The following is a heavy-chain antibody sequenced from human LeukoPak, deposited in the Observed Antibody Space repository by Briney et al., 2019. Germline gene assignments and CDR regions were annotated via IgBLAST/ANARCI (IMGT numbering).Heavy chain of an antibody. CDR3: ARSRSWTYGCFDP. Sequence: SETLSLTCTVSGGSISGFYWTWIRQPPGKGLEWIGFMYSSGSTSYNPSLRSRVSMSLDTSRNQFSLRLSSLTAADTAIYYCARSRSWTYGCFDPWGQGALVTVSS. CDR1: GGSISGFY. V-gene: IGHV4-4*09. J-gene: IGHJ5*02. CDR2: MYSSGST. D-gene: IGHD3-10*01.